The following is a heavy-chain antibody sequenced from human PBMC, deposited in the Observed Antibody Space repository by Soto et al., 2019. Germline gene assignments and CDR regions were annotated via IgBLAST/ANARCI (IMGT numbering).Heavy chain of an antibody. D-gene: IGHD2-15*01. Sequence: EVHLVESGGGLVKPGGSLRLSWAVSGFTFSSCTRNWVRQAPGKGLEWVSSISPSSGHIYYPDSLKGRFTISRDNAKNSLFLQMNSLRGEDTAVYYCSGCSGGACHKNYGMDVWGQGTTVTVSS. CDR1: GFTFSSCT. J-gene: IGHJ6*02. V-gene: IGHV3-21*06. CDR3: SGCSGGACHKNYGMDV. CDR2: ISPSSGHI.